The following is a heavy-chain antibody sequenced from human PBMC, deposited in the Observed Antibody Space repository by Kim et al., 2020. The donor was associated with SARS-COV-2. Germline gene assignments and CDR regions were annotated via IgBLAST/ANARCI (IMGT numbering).Heavy chain of an antibody. D-gene: IGHD3-3*01. Sequence: GGSLRLSCAASGFTFSSYGMHWVRQAPGKGLEWVAVIWYDGSNKYYADSVKGRFTISRDNSKNTLYLQMNSLRAEDTAVYYCARDEKYYDFWSGYYTAYYYGMDVWGQGTTLTVSS. CDR2: IWYDGSNK. V-gene: IGHV3-33*01. CDR3: ARDEKYYDFWSGYYTAYYYGMDV. J-gene: IGHJ6*02. CDR1: GFTFSSYG.